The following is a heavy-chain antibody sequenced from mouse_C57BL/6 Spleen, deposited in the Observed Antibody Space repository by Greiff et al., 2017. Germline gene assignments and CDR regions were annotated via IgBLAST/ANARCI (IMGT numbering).Heavy chain of an antibody. V-gene: IGHV1-50*01. CDR1: GYTFTSYW. CDR2: IDPSDSYT. J-gene: IGHJ2*01. Sequence: QVQLQQPGAELVKPGASVKLSCKASGYTFTSYWMKWVKQRPGQGLEWIGEIDPSDSYTNYNQKFKGKATFTVDTSSSTAYMQLSSLTSEDSAVYYCARGTTVVAPFDYWDQGTTRTVSS. CDR3: ARGTTVVAPFDY. D-gene: IGHD1-1*01.